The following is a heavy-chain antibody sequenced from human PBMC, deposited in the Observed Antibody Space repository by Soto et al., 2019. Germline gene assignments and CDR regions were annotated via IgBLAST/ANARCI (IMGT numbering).Heavy chain of an antibody. D-gene: IGHD1-26*01. CDR3: ALIVEASPRLGSYYYYGMDV. J-gene: IGHJ6*02. CDR2: ISYDGSNK. CDR1: GFTFSSYG. Sequence: QVQLVESGGGVVQPGRSLRLSCAASGFTFSSYGMHWVRQAPGKGLEWVAVISYDGSNKYYADSVKGRFTISRDNSKNTLNLQMNSLRAEDTAVYYCALIVEASPRLGSYYYYGMDVWGQGTTVTVSS. V-gene: IGHV3-30*03.